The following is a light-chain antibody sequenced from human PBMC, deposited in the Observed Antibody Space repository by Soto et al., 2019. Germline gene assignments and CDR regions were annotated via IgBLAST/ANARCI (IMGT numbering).Light chain of an antibody. Sequence: DIQLTQSPSFLSASVGGRVTITCRASQDISNHLAWYQQKPGTAPKLLISATSTLQSGVPSRFSGTGYETEFTLTISSLQPEDFATYHCQHVAGYPHTFGQGTKVEIK. CDR1: QDISNH. CDR2: ATS. J-gene: IGKJ2*01. V-gene: IGKV1-9*01. CDR3: QHVAGYPHT.